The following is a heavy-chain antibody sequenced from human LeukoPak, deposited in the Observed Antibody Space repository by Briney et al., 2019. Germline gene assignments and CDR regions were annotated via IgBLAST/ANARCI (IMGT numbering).Heavy chain of an antibody. J-gene: IGHJ4*02. CDR1: GGSFSGYY. D-gene: IGHD6-19*01. CDR3: ATRSVAGTSDY. Sequence: SETLSLTCAVYGGSFSGYYWSWIRQPPGKGLEWIGEINHSGSTNYNPSLKGRVTISVDTSKNQFSLKLSSVTAADTAVYYCATRSVAGTSDYWGQGTLVTVSS. CDR2: INHSGST. V-gene: IGHV4-34*01.